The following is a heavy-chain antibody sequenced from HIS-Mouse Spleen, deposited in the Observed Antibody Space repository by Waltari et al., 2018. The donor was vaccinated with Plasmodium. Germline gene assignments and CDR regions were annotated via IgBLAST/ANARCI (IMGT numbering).Heavy chain of an antibody. CDR2: IYYSGST. D-gene: IGHD6-19*01. CDR3: ARLSIAVAGNFDY. V-gene: IGHV4-39*01. Sequence: QLQLQESGPGLVKPSETLSLTCTVSGGSISSRSYYWGWIRQPPGKGLEWIGSIYYSGSTYYNPSLKSRVTISVDTSKNQFSLKLSSVTAADTAVYYCARLSIAVAGNFDYWGQGTLVTVSS. J-gene: IGHJ4*02. CDR1: GGSISSRSYY.